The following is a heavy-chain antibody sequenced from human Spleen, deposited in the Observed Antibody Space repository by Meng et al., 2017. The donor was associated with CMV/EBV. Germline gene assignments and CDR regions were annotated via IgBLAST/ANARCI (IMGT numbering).Heavy chain of an antibody. D-gene: IGHD1-26*01. CDR3: TVPLVGASSDY. J-gene: IGHJ4*02. Sequence: CEASGFTFNNAWMNWVRQAPGKGLEWVGHIKSKTDGGTPDYAAPVKGRFAISRDDSKNTLYLQMNSLKTEDTAMYYCTVPLVGASSDYWGQGSLVTVSS. V-gene: IGHV3-15*07. CDR1: GFTFNNAW. CDR2: IKSKTDGGTP.